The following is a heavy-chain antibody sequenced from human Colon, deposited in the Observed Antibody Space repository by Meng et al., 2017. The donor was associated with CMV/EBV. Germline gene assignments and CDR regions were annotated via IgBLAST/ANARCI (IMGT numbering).Heavy chain of an antibody. V-gene: IGHV3-74*01. CDR1: GFTFSNYW. D-gene: IGHD3-16*01. CDR3: VRSVGGFND. Sequence: RLSCAASGFTFSNYWMDWVRQAPGEGLVWVSHINSDGSDTTYADSVKGRFTISRDNAKNTLFLQMNSLRAEDTAIYYCVRSVGGFNDWGQGTLVTVSS. J-gene: IGHJ4*02. CDR2: INSDGSDT.